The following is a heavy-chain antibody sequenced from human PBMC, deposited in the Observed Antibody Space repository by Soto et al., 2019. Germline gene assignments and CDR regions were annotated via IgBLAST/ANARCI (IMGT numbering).Heavy chain of an antibody. V-gene: IGHV3-30*18. Sequence: VQLVESGGGVVQPGRSLRLSCAASGFTFSSYGMHWVRQAPGKGLEWVAVISYDGSNKYYADSVKGRFTISRDNSKNTLYLQMNSLRAEDTAVYYCAKAARWLGPHFDYWGQGTLVTVSS. CDR3: AKAARWLGPHFDY. J-gene: IGHJ4*02. CDR2: ISYDGSNK. D-gene: IGHD6-19*01. CDR1: GFTFSSYG.